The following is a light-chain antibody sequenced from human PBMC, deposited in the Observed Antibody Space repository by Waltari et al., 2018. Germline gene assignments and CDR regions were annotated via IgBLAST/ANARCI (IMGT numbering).Light chain of an antibody. CDR2: GAS. J-gene: IGKJ4*01. CDR1: QDISSW. CDR3: QQANSFPLT. Sequence: DIQMTQFPSSVASSGGDRVTITCWASQDISSWLAWYQQKPGKAPKFLIYGASNLQSGVPSRFSGSGSGTDFTLTISSLQPEDFATYYCQQANSFPLTFGGGTKVEIK. V-gene: IGKV1-12*01.